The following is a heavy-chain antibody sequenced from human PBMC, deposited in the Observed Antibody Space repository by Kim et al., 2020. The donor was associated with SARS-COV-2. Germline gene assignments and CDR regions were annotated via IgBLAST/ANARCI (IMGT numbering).Heavy chain of an antibody. CDR2: IYPGDSDT. CDR1: GYSFTSYW. Sequence: GESLKISCKGSGYSFTSYWIGWVRQMPGKGLEWMGIIYPGDSDTRYSPSFQGQVTISADKSISTAYLQWSSLKASDTAMYYCARPVLRWRGGQGSAFDIWGQGTMVTVSS. J-gene: IGHJ3*02. CDR3: ARPVLRWRGGQGSAFDI. D-gene: IGHD4-17*01. V-gene: IGHV5-51*01.